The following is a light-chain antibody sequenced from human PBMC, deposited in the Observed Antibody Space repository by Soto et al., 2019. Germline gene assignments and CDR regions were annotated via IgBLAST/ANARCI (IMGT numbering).Light chain of an antibody. CDR3: QQYGSSPWT. CDR2: GAS. J-gene: IGKJ1*01. V-gene: IGKV3-20*01. Sequence: IVLTQSPGTLSLSPGERATLSCRASQSVSSSYLAWYQQKPGQAPRLLIYGASSRATSIPDRFSGSGSGTDFTLTISRLEPEDFAVYYCQQYGSSPWTFGQGTKV. CDR1: QSVSSSY.